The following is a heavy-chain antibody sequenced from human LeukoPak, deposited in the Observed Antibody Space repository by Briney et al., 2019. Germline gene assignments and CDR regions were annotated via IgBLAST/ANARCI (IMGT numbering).Heavy chain of an antibody. CDR1: GFTFSSYS. CDR3: ARTLGYYDILTGFDWYGMDV. D-gene: IGHD3-9*01. CDR2: ISSSSSYI. Sequence: GGSLRLSCAASGFTFSSYSMNWVRQAPGKGLEWVSSISSSSSYIYYADSVKGRFTISRDDAKNSLYLQMNSLRAEDTAVYYCARTLGYYDILTGFDWYGMDVWGQGTTVTVSS. J-gene: IGHJ6*02. V-gene: IGHV3-21*01.